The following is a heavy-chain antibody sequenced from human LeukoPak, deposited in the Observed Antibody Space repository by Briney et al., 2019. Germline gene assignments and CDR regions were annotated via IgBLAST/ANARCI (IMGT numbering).Heavy chain of an antibody. CDR1: GGTFSSYA. CDR3: AISYSSSWYFDY. D-gene: IGHD6-13*01. CDR2: IIPIFGTA. J-gene: IGHJ4*02. Sequence: ASVKVSCKASGGTFSSYAISWVRQAPGQGLEWMGGIIPIFGTANYAQKFQGRVTITADESTSTAYMELSSLRSEDTAVYYCAISYSSSWYFDYWGQGTLVTVSS. V-gene: IGHV1-69*13.